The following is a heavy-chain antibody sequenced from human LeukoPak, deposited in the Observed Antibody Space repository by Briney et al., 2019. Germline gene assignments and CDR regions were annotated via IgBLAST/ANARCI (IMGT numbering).Heavy chain of an antibody. CDR2: VHPNTGGT. V-gene: IGHV1-18*01. Sequence: ASVKLSRNSSVYTFTSYGISWVREPPGQALEWMGWVHPNTGGTSYAQKFQRRVTITTDNSTSTAYMELGSLRSGDTAVYYCARGGDGYTLMDGWFDPWGQGTLVTVSS. D-gene: IGHD5-24*01. CDR3: ARGGDGYTLMDGWFDP. CDR1: VYTFTSYG. J-gene: IGHJ5*02.